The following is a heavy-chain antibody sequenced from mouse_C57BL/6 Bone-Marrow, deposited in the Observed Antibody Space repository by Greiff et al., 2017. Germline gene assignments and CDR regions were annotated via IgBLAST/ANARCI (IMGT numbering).Heavy chain of an antibody. CDR2: ISSGSSTI. J-gene: IGHJ3*01. Sequence: EVKLMESGGGLVKPGGSLKLSCAASGFTFSDYGMHLVRQAPEKGLEWVAYISSGSSTIYYADTVKGRFTISRDNAKNTLFLQMTSLRSEDTAMYYCARPIAYWGQGTLVTVSA. CDR3: ARPIAY. CDR1: GFTFSDYG. V-gene: IGHV5-17*01.